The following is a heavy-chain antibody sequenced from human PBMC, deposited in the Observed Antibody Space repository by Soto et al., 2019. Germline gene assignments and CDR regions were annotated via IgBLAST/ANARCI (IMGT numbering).Heavy chain of an antibody. J-gene: IGHJ4*02. CDR1: GFTFTRYS. V-gene: IGHV3-21*01. Sequence: GGSLRLSCAASGFTFTRYSMNWVRQAPGKGLEWVSSISSTTNYIYYADSMKGRFTVSRDNAKNSVYLEMNSLSAEDTAVYYCARESEDLTSNFDYWGQGTLVTVSP. CDR3: ARESEDLTSNFDY. CDR2: ISSTTNYI.